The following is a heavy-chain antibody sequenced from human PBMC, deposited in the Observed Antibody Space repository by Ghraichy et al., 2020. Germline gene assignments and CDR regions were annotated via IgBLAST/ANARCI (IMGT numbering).Heavy chain of an antibody. CDR1: GFTFSSYS. CDR2: ISSSSSTI. D-gene: IGHD3-9*01. CDR3: ARDSPGYDMGMDV. Sequence: GGSLRLSCAASGFTFSSYSMNWVRQAPGKGLEWVSYISSSSSTIYYADSVKGRFTISRDNAKNSLYLQMNSLRAEDTAVYYCARDSPGYDMGMDVWGQGTTVTVSS. V-gene: IGHV3-48*01. J-gene: IGHJ6*02.